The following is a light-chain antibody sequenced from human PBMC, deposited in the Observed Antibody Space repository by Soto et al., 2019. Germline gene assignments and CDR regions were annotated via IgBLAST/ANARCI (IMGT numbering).Light chain of an antibody. V-gene: IGLV2-14*01. CDR2: EVT. CDR3: NSYTSTFTWV. J-gene: IGLJ2*01. Sequence: QSVRTQPASVSGSPGQSITISCTGTSSDVGGHNFVSWYQHHPGKAPKLMIYEVTNRPSGVSDRFSGSKSGNTASLTISGLQAEDEADYYCNSYTSTFTWVFGGGTKLTVL. CDR1: SSDVGGHNF.